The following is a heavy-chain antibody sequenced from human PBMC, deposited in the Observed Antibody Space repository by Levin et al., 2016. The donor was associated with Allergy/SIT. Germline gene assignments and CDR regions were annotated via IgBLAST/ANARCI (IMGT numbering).Heavy chain of an antibody. D-gene: IGHD3-10*01. CDR1: GFTFSSYA. CDR3: AKQRTQISDGSGTVSDY. Sequence: GESLKISCAASGFTFSSYAMSWVRQAPGQGLEWVSAIGGSGGSTYYADSVKGRFTISRDNSKNTLYLQMNSLRAEDTAVYYCAKQRTQISDGSGTVSDYWGQGTLVTVSS. V-gene: IGHV3-23*01. CDR2: IGGSGGST. J-gene: IGHJ4*02.